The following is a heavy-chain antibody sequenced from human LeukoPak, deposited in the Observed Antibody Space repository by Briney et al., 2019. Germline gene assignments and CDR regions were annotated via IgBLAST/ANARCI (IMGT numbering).Heavy chain of an antibody. D-gene: IGHD3-22*01. CDR3: ARALTYYYDSSGYSALDY. J-gene: IGHJ4*02. Sequence: SETLSLTCAVSGGSISSSNWWSWVRPPPGKGLEWIGEIYHSGSTNYNPSLKSRVTISVDKSKNQFSLKLSSVTAADTAVYYCARALTYYYDSSGYSALDYWGQGTLVTVSS. V-gene: IGHV4-4*02. CDR1: GGSISSSNW. CDR2: IYHSGST.